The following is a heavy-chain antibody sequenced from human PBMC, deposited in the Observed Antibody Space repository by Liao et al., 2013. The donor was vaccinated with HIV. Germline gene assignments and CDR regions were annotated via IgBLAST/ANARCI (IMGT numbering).Heavy chain of an antibody. CDR3: ARAFRGPFDY. CDR2: IYHSGST. D-gene: IGHD2/OR15-2a*01. V-gene: IGHV4-59*11. J-gene: IGHJ4*02. Sequence: QVQLQESGPGLVKPSETLSLTCTVSGGSISSHYWSWIRQPAGKGLEWIGYIYHSGSTYYNPSLKSRVTISVDRSKNQFSLKLSSVTAADTAVYYCARAFRGPFDYWGQGTLVTVSS. CDR1: GGSISSHY.